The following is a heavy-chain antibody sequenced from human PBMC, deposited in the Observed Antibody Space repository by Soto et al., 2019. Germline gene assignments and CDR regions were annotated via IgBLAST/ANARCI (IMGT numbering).Heavy chain of an antibody. Sequence: ASVKVSCKASGYTFTSYDINWVRQATGQGLEWMGWMNPNSGNTGYAQKFQGRVTMTRNTSISTAYMELSSLRSEDTAVYYCARAQTYYYDSSGYYYDAFDIWGQGTMVTVSS. CDR1: GYTFTSYD. D-gene: IGHD3-22*01. J-gene: IGHJ3*02. CDR2: MNPNSGNT. CDR3: ARAQTYYYDSSGYYYDAFDI. V-gene: IGHV1-8*01.